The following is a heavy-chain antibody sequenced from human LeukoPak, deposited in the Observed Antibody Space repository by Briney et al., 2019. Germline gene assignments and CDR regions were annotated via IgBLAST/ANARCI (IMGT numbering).Heavy chain of an antibody. Sequence: PSETLSLTCTVSGGSISNTSYYWGWIRQPPGEGLECIGTIYYSGSTYYNPSLKSRVTMSVDMSTSQFSLRLTSVTAADTAVYYCAREGDYGDYSKSFYYMDVWGKGTTVTVSS. J-gene: IGHJ6*03. CDR1: GGSISNTSYY. CDR2: IYYSGST. CDR3: AREGDYGDYSKSFYYMDV. V-gene: IGHV4-39*07. D-gene: IGHD4-17*01.